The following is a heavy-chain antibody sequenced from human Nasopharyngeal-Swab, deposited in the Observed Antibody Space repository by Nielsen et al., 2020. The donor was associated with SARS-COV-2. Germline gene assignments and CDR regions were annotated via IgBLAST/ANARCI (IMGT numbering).Heavy chain of an antibody. D-gene: IGHD2-8*01. J-gene: IGHJ6*03. Sequence: ASAKVSCKASGYTFTSYGISWVRQAPGQGLEWMGWISAYNGNTNYAQKLQGRVTMTTDTSTSTAYMELRSLRSDDTAVYYCARMYAIHGYYYYYMDVWGKGTTVTVSS. CDR2: ISAYNGNT. CDR1: GYTFTSYG. V-gene: IGHV1-18*04. CDR3: ARMYAIHGYYYYYMDV.